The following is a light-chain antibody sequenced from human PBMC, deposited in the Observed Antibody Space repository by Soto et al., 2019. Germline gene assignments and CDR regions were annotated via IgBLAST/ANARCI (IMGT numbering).Light chain of an antibody. V-gene: IGLV1-44*01. CDR3: AVWDDSLNGFFV. J-gene: IGLJ1*01. CDR1: SSNIGSNS. Sequence: QSVLTQPPSASGTPRQRLTISCSGSSSNIGSNSVSWYQQLPGTAPKLLIYYDNQRPSGVPDRFSGSKSGTSASLAISGLRSEDEADYFCAVWDDSLNGFFVFGTGTKVTVL. CDR2: YDN.